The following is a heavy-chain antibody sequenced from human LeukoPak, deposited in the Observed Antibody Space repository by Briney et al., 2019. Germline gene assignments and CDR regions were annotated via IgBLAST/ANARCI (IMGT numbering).Heavy chain of an antibody. D-gene: IGHD5-18*01. CDR1: RFTCSAFA. J-gene: IGHJ6*03. Sequence: VTLRRTSAAARFTCSAFAMHRLRQASGKGLMGGGRLSSNTNSYAKTFAATVKGSFTISRDDSNNAVYRQITSLTTEDSSVYYCTRHHQLWPGGYYYMDVWGKGTTVTVSS. CDR3: TRHHQLWPGGYYYMDV. CDR2: LSSNTNSYAK. V-gene: IGHV3-73*01.